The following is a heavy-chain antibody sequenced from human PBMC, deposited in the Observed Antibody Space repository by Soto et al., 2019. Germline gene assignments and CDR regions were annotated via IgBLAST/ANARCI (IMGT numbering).Heavy chain of an antibody. CDR3: AKDISTRGYYGMDV. Sequence: EVQLVESGGAVVQPGGSLRLSCAASGFKFDDYIMHWVRQAPGKGLEWVSLFTWDASSSSSADSVKGQFTISRDNRKNALYLHMDSLRAGDTGVYYCAKDISTRGYYGMDVWGQGTSVTVSS. CDR1: GFKFDDYI. V-gene: IGHV3-43*01. CDR2: FTWDASSS. D-gene: IGHD6-13*01. J-gene: IGHJ6*02.